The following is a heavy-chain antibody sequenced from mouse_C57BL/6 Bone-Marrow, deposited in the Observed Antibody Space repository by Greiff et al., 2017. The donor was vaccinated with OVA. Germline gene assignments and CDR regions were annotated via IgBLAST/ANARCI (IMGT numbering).Heavy chain of an antibody. CDR1: GFTITDDY. CDR3: TLYYYGSSYVDYFDY. Sequence: VHVKQSGAELVRPGASVKLSCTASGFTITDDYMHWVKQRPEQGLEWIGWIDPENGDTDYASKFQGKATITADTSSNTAYLQLSSLTSEDTAVYYCTLYYYGSSYVDYFDYWGQGTTLTVSS. J-gene: IGHJ2*01. V-gene: IGHV14-4*01. CDR2: IDPENGDT. D-gene: IGHD1-1*01.